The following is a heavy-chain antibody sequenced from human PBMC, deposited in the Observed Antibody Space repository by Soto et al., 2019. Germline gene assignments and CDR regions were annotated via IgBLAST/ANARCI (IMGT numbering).Heavy chain of an antibody. CDR3: AKDDKRGGSGDNYGMDV. D-gene: IGHD3-10*01. V-gene: IGHV3-30*18. J-gene: IGHJ6*02. CDR2: ISYVERNT. Sequence: GGSLSLSCAASGFTFSSYSMNWVRQAPGKGLERVTFISYVERNTYYADSVKGRFTISRDNSKNTLFLQMNSLRAEDTALYYCAKDDKRGGSGDNYGMDVWGQGTAVTVSS. CDR1: GFTFSSYS.